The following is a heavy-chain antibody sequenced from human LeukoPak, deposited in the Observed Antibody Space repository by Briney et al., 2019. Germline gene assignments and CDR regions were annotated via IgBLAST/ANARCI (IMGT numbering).Heavy chain of an antibody. D-gene: IGHD3-9*01. CDR3: ARDGPYYDVLTGYPPFDY. CDR1: GFTFSSYA. CDR2: ISYDGSNK. J-gene: IGHJ4*02. V-gene: IGHV3-30-3*01. Sequence: PGGSLRLSCAASGFTFSSYAMHWVRQAPGKGLEWVAVISYDGSNKYYADSVKGRFTISRDNSKNTLYLQMNSLRAEDTAVYYCARDGPYYDVLTGYPPFDYWGQGTLVTVSS.